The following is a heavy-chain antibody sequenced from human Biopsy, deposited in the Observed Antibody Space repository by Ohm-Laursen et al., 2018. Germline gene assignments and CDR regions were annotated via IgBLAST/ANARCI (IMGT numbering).Heavy chain of an antibody. Sequence: SETLSLTCTVSGGSLSSYSWSWIRQPARKGLEWIGQIYTSGITNYNPSLRSRVTLSLDTSKNQFSLRLTSVTAADTAVYYCASHDSSGWWFFDNWGQGTLVTVS. J-gene: IGHJ4*02. D-gene: IGHD6-19*01. CDR1: GGSLSSYS. CDR3: ASHDSSGWWFFDN. CDR2: IYTSGIT. V-gene: IGHV4-4*07.